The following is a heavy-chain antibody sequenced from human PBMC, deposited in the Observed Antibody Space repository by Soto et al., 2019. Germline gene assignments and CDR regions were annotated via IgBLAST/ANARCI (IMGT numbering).Heavy chain of an antibody. Sequence: ESGGGVVQPGRSLRLSCAASGFIFNSYTMHWVRQAPGKGLEWVAVISYDGSNKYYADSVKGRFTISRDNSKNTLYLHMNSLRAEDTAVYYCARDPNSSGYYFDYWGQGTLVTVSS. CDR3: ARDPNSSGYYFDY. V-gene: IGHV3-30-3*01. D-gene: IGHD6-19*01. CDR1: GFIFNSYT. CDR2: ISYDGSNK. J-gene: IGHJ4*02.